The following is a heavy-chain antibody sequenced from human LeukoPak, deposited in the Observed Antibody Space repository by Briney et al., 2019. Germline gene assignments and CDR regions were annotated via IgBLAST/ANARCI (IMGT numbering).Heavy chain of an antibody. V-gene: IGHV3-30*18. CDR2: ISYDGSNK. J-gene: IGHJ4*02. CDR3: AKDLWGDSTPGDY. Sequence: GGSLRLSCAASGFTFSSYAMSWVRQAPGKGLEWVAVISYDGSNKYYADSVKGRFTISRDNSKNTLYLQMNSLRAEDTAVYYCAKDLWGDSTPGDYWGQGTLVTVSS. CDR1: GFTFSSYA. D-gene: IGHD2-21*02.